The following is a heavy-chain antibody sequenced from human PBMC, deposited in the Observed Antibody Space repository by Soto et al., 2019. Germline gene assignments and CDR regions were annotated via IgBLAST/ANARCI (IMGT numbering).Heavy chain of an antibody. CDR3: ARPSRPVSQYYYYGMDV. CDR1: GGTFSSYA. CDR2: IIPIFGTA. J-gene: IGHJ6*02. V-gene: IGHV1-69*06. D-gene: IGHD4-4*01. Sequence: QVQLVQSGAEVKKPGSSVKVSCKASGGTFSSYALTWVRQAPGQGLEWMGGIIPIFGTANYAQKFQGRVTITADKSTSTAYMELSSLRGEDTAVYYCARPSRPVSQYYYYGMDVWGQGTTVTVSS.